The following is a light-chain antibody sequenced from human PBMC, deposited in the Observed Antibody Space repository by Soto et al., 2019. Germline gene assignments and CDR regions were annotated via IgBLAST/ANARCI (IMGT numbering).Light chain of an antibody. J-gene: IGKJ4*01. CDR3: QQFSSYPLT. V-gene: IGKV3-20*01. Sequence: EVVMTQSPATLSVSPGERATLSCRASRTVGNNYLAWYQQKPGQAPRLLIYDASSRATGIPDRFSGGGSGTDFTLTISRLEPEDFAVYYCQQFSSYPLTFGGGTKVDIK. CDR2: DAS. CDR1: RTVGNNY.